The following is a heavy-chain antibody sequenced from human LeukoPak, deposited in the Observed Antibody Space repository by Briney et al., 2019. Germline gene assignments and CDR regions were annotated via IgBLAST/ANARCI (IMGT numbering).Heavy chain of an antibody. D-gene: IGHD3-16*02. J-gene: IGHJ3*02. CDR3: ARGEMITFGGVIVISTFDI. V-gene: IGHV1-24*01. Sequence: ASVTVSCKVSGYTLTELSMHWVRQAPGKGLEWMGGFDPEDGETIYAQKLQGRVTMTTDTSTSTAYMELRSLRSDDTAVYYCARGEMITFGGVIVISTFDIWGQGTMVTVS. CDR2: FDPEDGET. CDR1: GYTLTELS.